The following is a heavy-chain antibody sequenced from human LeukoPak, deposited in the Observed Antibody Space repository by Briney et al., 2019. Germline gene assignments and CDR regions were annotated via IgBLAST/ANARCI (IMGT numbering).Heavy chain of an antibody. Sequence: SETLSLTCIVSGGSISSSNYYWGWIRQSPGKGLEWIGSIYSRGSTYYNPSLKSRVIVSSDMSKNQFSLMLNSVTAADTAVYYCARLYFSRNVFIPARWDYWGQGTLVTVSS. D-gene: IGHD3-3*01. CDR1: GGSISSSNYY. V-gene: IGHV4-39*07. CDR2: IYSRGST. J-gene: IGHJ4*02. CDR3: ARLYFSRNVFIPARWDY.